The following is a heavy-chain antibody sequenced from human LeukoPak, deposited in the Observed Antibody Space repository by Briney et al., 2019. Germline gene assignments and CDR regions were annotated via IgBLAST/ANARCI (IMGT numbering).Heavy chain of an antibody. CDR2: INPNSGGT. CDR3: ARDYGDAPYYYYMDV. CDR1: GYTFTGYY. J-gene: IGHJ6*03. V-gene: IGHV1-2*02. Sequence: ASVKVSCKASGYTFTGYYMHWVRQAPGQGLEWMGWINPNSGGTNYAQKFQGRVTMTRDTSISTAYMELSRLRSDDTAVYYCARDYGDAPYYYYMDVWGKGTTVTASS. D-gene: IGHD4-17*01.